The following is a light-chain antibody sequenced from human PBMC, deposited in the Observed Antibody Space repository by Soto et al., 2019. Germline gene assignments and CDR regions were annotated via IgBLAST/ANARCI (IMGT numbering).Light chain of an antibody. V-gene: IGKV1-5*01. CDR2: DAA. J-gene: IGKJ1*01. CDR3: QQYNSYPGT. CDR1: QSISSW. Sequence: DIQMTQSPSTLSASVGDRVTITCRASQSISSWLAWYQQKTGKAPKLLIYDAASLESGVPSRFSGSGSGTEFTLTISSLQPDDFATYYCQQYNSYPGTFGQGTKVEIK.